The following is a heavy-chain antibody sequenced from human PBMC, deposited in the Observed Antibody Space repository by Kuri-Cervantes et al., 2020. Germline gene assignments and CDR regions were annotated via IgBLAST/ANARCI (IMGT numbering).Heavy chain of an antibody. D-gene: IGHD1-26*01. CDR3: ARSGSYFGVWWFDP. Sequence: SGPTLVKPTQTLTLTCTFSGFSLSTSGVGVGWIRQPPGKALEWLALIYWNDDRRYSPSLKSRLTITKDTSKNQVVLTMTNMDPVDTATYYCARSGSYFGVWWFDPWGQGTLVTVSS. J-gene: IGHJ5*02. V-gene: IGHV2-5*01. CDR1: GFSLSTSGVG. CDR2: IYWNDDR.